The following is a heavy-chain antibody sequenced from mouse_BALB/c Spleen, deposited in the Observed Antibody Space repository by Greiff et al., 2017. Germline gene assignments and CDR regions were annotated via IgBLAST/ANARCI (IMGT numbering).Heavy chain of an antibody. CDR1: GFTFSSYW. D-gene: IGHD1-1*01. Sequence: EVQLVESGGGLVQPGGSMKLSCVASGFTFSSYWMSWVRQSPEKGLEWVAEIRLKSDNYATHYAESVKGKFTISRDDSKSRLYLQMNSLRAEDTGIYYCTGGYGSSTSAYWGQGTLVTVSA. CDR3: TGGYGSSTSAY. CDR2: IRLKSDNYAT. V-gene: IGHV6-3*03. J-gene: IGHJ3*01.